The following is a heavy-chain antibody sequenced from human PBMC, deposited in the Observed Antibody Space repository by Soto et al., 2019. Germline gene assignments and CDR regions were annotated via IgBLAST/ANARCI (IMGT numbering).Heavy chain of an antibody. CDR3: TTVDTAMALNY. J-gene: IGHJ4*02. D-gene: IGHD5-18*01. Sequence: PGGSLRLSCAASGFTFSNAWMSWVRQAPGKGLEWVGRIKSKTDGGTTDYAAPVKGRFTISRDDSKNTLYLQMNSLKTDDTAVYSCTTVDTAMALNYWGQGTLVTVSS. CDR2: IKSKTDGGTT. V-gene: IGHV3-15*01. CDR1: GFTFSNAW.